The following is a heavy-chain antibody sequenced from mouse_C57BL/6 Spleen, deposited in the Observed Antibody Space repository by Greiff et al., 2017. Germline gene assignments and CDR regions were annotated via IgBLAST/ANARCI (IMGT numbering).Heavy chain of an antibody. V-gene: IGHV5-4*01. Sequence: EVKLVESGGGLVKPGGSLKLSCAASGFTFSSYAMSWVRQTPEKRLEWVATISDGGSYTYYPDNVKGRFTISRDNAKNNLYLQMSHLKSEDTAMYYCAREGDGSWYFDVWGTGTTVTVSS. CDR1: GFTFSSYA. J-gene: IGHJ1*03. D-gene: IGHD2-3*01. CDR3: AREGDGSWYFDV. CDR2: ISDGGSYT.